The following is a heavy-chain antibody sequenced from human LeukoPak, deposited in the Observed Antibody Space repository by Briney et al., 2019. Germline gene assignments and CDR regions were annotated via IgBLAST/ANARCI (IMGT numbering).Heavy chain of an antibody. V-gene: IGHV3-30*04. Sequence: PGGSLRLSCAASGFTFSTYGIHWVRQAPGKGLEWVALISNDGSSEYYADSLKGRFTISRDNSKNTLYLQMNSLRAEDTAVYYCARDPSGSYDYWGQGTLVTVSS. D-gene: IGHD1-26*01. CDR3: ARDPSGSYDY. CDR1: GFTFSTYG. CDR2: ISNDGSSE. J-gene: IGHJ4*02.